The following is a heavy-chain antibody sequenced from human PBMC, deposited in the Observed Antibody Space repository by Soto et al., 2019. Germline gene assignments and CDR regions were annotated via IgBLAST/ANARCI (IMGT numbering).Heavy chain of an antibody. CDR2: ISAYNGNT. CDR3: AREKWGGFSYYGMDV. Sequence: ASVKVSCKASGYTFTSYGISWVRQAPGQGLEWMGWISAYNGNTNYAQKLQGRVTMTTDTSTSTAYMELRSLRSDDTAVYYCAREKWGGFSYYGMDVWGQGTTVTVSS. CDR1: GYTFTSYG. J-gene: IGHJ6*02. V-gene: IGHV1-18*01. D-gene: IGHD3-3*01.